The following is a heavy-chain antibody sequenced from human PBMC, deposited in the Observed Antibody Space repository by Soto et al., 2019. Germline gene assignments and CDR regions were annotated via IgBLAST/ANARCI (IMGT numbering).Heavy chain of an antibody. D-gene: IGHD3-22*01. Sequence: QVQLVESGRGVVQPGRSLRLSCAASGFIFSNYGMHWVRQALGKGLEWVAVIWYDGSHESYADSVKGRFTISRDNSKNTLFLQMNSLRAEDTAVYYCARDRYSYDSRAYQGVDWYFDLWGRGTLVTVSS. J-gene: IGHJ2*01. CDR3: ARDRYSYDSRAYQGVDWYFDL. V-gene: IGHV3-33*01. CDR1: GFIFSNYG. CDR2: IWYDGSHE.